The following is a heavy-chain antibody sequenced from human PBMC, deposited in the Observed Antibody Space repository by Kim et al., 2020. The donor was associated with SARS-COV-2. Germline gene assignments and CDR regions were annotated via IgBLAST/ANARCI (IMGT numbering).Heavy chain of an antibody. V-gene: IGHV3-11*04. D-gene: IGHD1-26*01. Sequence: GGSLRLSCAASGLAFSDRHMSWIRQAPGKGLEWVSYISPGGGVAYTDSVKGRFTMSRDNAKKSLYLQMNSLRAEDTGLYYCAGSPREVDFWGQGTLVIV. J-gene: IGHJ4*02. CDR2: ISPGGGV. CDR3: AGSPREVDF. CDR1: GLAFSDRH.